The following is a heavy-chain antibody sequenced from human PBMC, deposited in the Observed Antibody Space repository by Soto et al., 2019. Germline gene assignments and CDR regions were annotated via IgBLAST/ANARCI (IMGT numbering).Heavy chain of an antibody. CDR2: TYYRSRWYN. Sequence: QTLSLTCAISGDSVSSSSAACNWIRQSPSRGLEWLGRTYYRSRWYNDYAESVKSRITIKPDTSKNQFSLQLNSVTPEDTAVYFCARDFLSPVQWLARPFDYWGQGTLVNVSS. CDR3: ARDFLSPVQWLARPFDY. V-gene: IGHV6-1*01. D-gene: IGHD6-19*01. CDR1: GDSVSSSSAA. J-gene: IGHJ4*02.